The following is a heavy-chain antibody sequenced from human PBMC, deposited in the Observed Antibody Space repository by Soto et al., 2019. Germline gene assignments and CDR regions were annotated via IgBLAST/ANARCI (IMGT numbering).Heavy chain of an antibody. V-gene: IGHV4-39*01. CDR1: GGSISSGGYY. CDR2: IYYGGST. D-gene: IGHD6-19*01. CDR3: ARSYSSGWYWFDP. Sequence: SETLSLTCTVSGGSISSGGYYWSWIRQHPGKGLEWIGSIYYGGSTYYNPSLKSRVTISVDTSKNQFSLKLSSVTAADTAVYYCARSYSSGWYWFDPWGQGTLVTVSS. J-gene: IGHJ5*02.